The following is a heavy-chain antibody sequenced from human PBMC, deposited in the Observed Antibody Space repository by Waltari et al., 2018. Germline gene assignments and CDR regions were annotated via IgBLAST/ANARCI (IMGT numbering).Heavy chain of an antibody. CDR3: AHSPAFYDYIWGSYRSEGNWFDP. J-gene: IGHJ5*02. CDR2: IYWNDDK. V-gene: IGHV2-5*01. D-gene: IGHD3-16*02. CDR1: GFSLSTSGVG. Sequence: QITLKESGPTLVKPTQTLTLTCTFSGFSLSTSGVGVGWIRQPPGKALEWLALIYWNDDKRYSPSLKSRLTITKDTSKNQVVLTMTNMDPVDTATYYCAHSPAFYDYIWGSYRSEGNWFDPWGQGTLVTVSS.